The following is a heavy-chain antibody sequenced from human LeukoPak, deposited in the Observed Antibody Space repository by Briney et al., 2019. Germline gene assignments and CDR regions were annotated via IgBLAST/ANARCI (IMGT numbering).Heavy chain of an antibody. CDR3: ATAVWNAFDI. V-gene: IGHV3-30*03. CDR2: ISYDGSNK. D-gene: IGHD2-21*01. Sequence: PGGSLRLSCAASGFTFSSYGMHWVRQAPGKGLEWVAVISYDGSNKYYADSVKGRFTISRDNSENTLYLQMNSLRAEDTAVYYCATAVWNAFDIWGQGTMVTVSS. J-gene: IGHJ3*02. CDR1: GFTFSSYG.